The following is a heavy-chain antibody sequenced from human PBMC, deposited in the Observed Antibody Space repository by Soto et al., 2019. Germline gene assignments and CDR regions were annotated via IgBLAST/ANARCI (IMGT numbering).Heavy chain of an antibody. CDR2: ISGSGGTI. V-gene: IGHV3-23*01. CDR1: GFTFSDFA. CDR3: VKDNGRWWFDP. Sequence: GGSLRLSCVASGFTFSDFAMSWVRQAPGKGLEWVSSISGSGGTIYYADSVKGRFTISRDNSKNTLYLQMSSLRAEDTAVYYCVKDNGRWWFDPWGQGTLVTVSS. J-gene: IGHJ5*02. D-gene: IGHD2-8*01.